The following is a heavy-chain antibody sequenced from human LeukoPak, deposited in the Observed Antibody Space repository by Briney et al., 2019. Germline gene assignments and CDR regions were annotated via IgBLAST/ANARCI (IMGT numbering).Heavy chain of an antibody. D-gene: IGHD2-21*01. V-gene: IGHV1-24*01. J-gene: IGHJ4*02. Sequence: GASVKVSCKVSGYTLTELSMHWVRQAPGKGLEWMGGFDPEDGETIYAQKFQGRVTMTEDTSTDTAYMELSSLRSEDTAVYYCATPGTGLWWKKFDYWGQGTLVTVPS. CDR1: GYTLTELS. CDR3: ATPGTGLWWKKFDY. CDR2: FDPEDGET.